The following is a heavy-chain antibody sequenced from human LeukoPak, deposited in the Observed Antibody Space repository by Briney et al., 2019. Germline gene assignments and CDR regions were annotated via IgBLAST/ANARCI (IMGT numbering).Heavy chain of an antibody. Sequence: GESLKISCQASAYSFSSYWIAWVRHMPGKGLEWMGIIYPGDSDTKYSPSFEGQVTISADKSTSTTYLQWSSLRASDTAIYYCARRWYDSSGYSRHFDYWGQGTLVTVPS. CDR1: AYSFSSYW. V-gene: IGHV5-51*01. CDR2: IYPGDSDT. CDR3: ARRWYDSSGYSRHFDY. J-gene: IGHJ4*02. D-gene: IGHD3-22*01.